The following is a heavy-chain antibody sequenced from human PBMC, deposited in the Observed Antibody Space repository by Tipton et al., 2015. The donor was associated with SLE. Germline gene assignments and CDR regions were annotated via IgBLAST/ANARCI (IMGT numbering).Heavy chain of an antibody. CDR1: GGSISSSSYY. D-gene: IGHD6-19*01. V-gene: IGHV4-39*07. CDR2: IYYSGST. Sequence: TLSLTCTVSGGSISSSSYYWGWIRQPPGKGLEWIGSIYYSGSTYYNPSLKSRVTISVDTSKNQFSLKLRSVTAADTAVYYCARARWYSSGSAMGDAFDIWGQGTMVTVSS. CDR3: ARARWYSSGSAMGDAFDI. J-gene: IGHJ3*02.